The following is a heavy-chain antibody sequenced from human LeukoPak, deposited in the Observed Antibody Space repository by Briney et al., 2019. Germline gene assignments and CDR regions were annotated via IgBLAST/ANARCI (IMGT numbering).Heavy chain of an antibody. D-gene: IGHD1-26*01. J-gene: IGHJ6*03. CDR1: GYTFTSYY. CDR2: IIPSGGST. Sequence: ASVKVSCKASGYTFTSYYIHWVRPAPGQGLGWMGIIIPSGGSTSYAQKFQGRVTMTRDMSTSTVYMELSSLRSEDTAVYYCARDRSGSYYFSRFYYMDVWGKGTTVTVSS. V-gene: IGHV1-46*01. CDR3: ARDRSGSYYFSRFYYMDV.